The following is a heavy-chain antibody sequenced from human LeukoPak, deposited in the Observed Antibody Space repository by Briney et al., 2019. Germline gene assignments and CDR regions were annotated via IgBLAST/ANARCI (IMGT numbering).Heavy chain of an antibody. V-gene: IGHV3-30*02. CDR1: GFIFSSYG. J-gene: IGHJ6*03. D-gene: IGHD1-26*01. CDR2: IRYDGSNK. Sequence: GGSLRLSCAASGFIFSSYGVHWVRLAPGKGLEWVAFIRYDGSNKYYADSAKGRFTISRDNPKNTLYLQMNSLRAEDTAVYYCAGASSRYYYYYMDVWSKGTTVTVSS. CDR3: AGASSRYYYYYMDV.